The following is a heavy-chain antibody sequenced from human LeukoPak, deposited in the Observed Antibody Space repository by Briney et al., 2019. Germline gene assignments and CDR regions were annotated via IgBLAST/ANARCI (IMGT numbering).Heavy chain of an antibody. CDR2: ISYDGSNK. CDR3: ARDFITMAIRVASDI. V-gene: IGHV3-30-3*01. Sequence: PGGSLRLSCAASGFTFSSYAMHWVRQAPGKGLEWVAVISYDGSNKYYADSVKGRFTISRDNSKNTLYLEMNSLRAEDTAVYYCARDFITMAIRVASDIWGQGTMVTVSS. D-gene: IGHD3-10*01. J-gene: IGHJ3*02. CDR1: GFTFSSYA.